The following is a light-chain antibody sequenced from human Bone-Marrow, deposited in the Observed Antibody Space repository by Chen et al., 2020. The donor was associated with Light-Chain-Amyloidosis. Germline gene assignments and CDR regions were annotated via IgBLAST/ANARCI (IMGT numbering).Light chain of an antibody. CDR2: AAS. CDR1: QGISSY. Sequence: AIRMTQSPSSFSASTGDRVTITCRASQGISSYLAWYQQKPGKAPKLLIYAASTLQSGVPSRFSGSGSVTDFTLTISSLQPEDFATYYCQQLNSYPITFGQGTRLEIK. CDR3: QQLNSYPIT. J-gene: IGKJ5*01. V-gene: IGKV1-8*01.